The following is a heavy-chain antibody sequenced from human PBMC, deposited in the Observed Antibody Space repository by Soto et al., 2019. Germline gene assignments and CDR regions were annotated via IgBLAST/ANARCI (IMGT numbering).Heavy chain of an antibody. J-gene: IGHJ6*02. CDR2: IYRGGNT. Sequence: EVQLVESGGGLIQPGGSLRLSCAASGLSVSTQYMSWVRQAPGKGLEWVSVIYRGGNTYYADSVKGRFTISRDNSKNMLYLQVNSLRAEDTAVYYCASQPASVYDVGATTSCYGMDVWGQGTTVTVSS. CDR1: GLSVSTQY. V-gene: IGHV3-53*01. D-gene: IGHD5-12*01. CDR3: ASQPASVYDVGATTSCYGMDV.